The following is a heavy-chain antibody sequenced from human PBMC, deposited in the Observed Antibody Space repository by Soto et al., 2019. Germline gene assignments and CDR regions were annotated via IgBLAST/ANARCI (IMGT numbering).Heavy chain of an antibody. CDR2: IISIFGTP. Sequence: ASVKVSCKASGGTFAISVFNWVRQAPGQGLEWMGGIISIFGTPNYSQKFLGRVTITADESTSTGYMELSNLRSDDTAIYYCARGGHVVVVTTALDYWGQGTLVTVSS. D-gene: IGHD2-21*02. V-gene: IGHV1-69*13. CDR1: GGTFAISV. CDR3: ARGGHVVVVTTALDY. J-gene: IGHJ4*02.